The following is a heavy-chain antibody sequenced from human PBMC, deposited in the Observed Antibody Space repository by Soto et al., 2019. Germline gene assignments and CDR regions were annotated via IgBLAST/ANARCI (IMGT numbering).Heavy chain of an antibody. CDR1: GFTFSSYW. Sequence: GGSLRLSCAASGFTFSSYWMHWVRQAPGKGLVWVSRINSDGSSTSYADSVKGRFTISRDNAENTLYLQMNSLRAEDTAVYYCARSAGGDTPYYYGMDVWGQGTTVTVSS. CDR3: ARSAGGDTPYYYGMDV. J-gene: IGHJ6*02. D-gene: IGHD5-18*01. V-gene: IGHV3-74*01. CDR2: INSDGSST.